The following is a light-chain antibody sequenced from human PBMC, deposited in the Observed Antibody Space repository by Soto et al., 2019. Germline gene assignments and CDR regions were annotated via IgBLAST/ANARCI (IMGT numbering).Light chain of an antibody. J-gene: IGKJ2*01. CDR3: MQYIQRPHT. CDR1: QNLVSSDGSTC. V-gene: IGKV2-30*01. Sequence: DVVVTQSPLSLPVTPGQPASISCRSSQNLVSSDGSTCLHWFQQRPGQSPRRLISKASNRESGVPERFSGSGSGTDFTLKISRVEAEDVGIYYCMQYIQRPHTFGQGTKLEIK. CDR2: KAS.